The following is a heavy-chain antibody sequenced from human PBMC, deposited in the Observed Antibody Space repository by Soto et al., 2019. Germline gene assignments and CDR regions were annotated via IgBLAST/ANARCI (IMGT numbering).Heavy chain of an antibody. V-gene: IGHV2-5*02. J-gene: IGHJ3*01. CDR1: GFSLSTLGAG. CDR2: IYWDDDR. Sequence: QITLKESGPTLVKPTQVLTLTCSFSGFSLSTLGAGVGWVRQPPGKALEWLALIYWDDDRQYSPSLKTRLTITKDTSKNQVVLTLTNMDPVDTGTYFCAHTQLTTGANAFDVWGQWTIVTVSS. CDR3: AHTQLTTGANAFDV. D-gene: IGHD1-1*01.